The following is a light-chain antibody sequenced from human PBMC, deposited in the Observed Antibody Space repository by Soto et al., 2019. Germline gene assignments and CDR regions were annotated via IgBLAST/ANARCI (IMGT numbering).Light chain of an antibody. V-gene: IGLV8-61*01. CDR3: VLYMGSGFWV. CDR2: STN. Sequence: QTVVTQEPSFSVSPGGTVTLTCGLTSDSVSTSYYASWYQQTPGQTPRMLIYSTNTRSSGVPDRFSGSILGNKAALTITGAQADDESDYYCVLYMGSGFWVFGGGTKLIVL. CDR1: SDSVSTSYY. J-gene: IGLJ3*02.